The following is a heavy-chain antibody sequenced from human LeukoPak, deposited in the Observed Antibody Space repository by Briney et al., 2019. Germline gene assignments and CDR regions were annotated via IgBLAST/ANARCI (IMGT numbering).Heavy chain of an antibody. D-gene: IGHD2-15*01. V-gene: IGHV3-30*04. J-gene: IGHJ4*02. CDR2: TSFDGSDK. Sequence: GGSLRLSCAASGFTFSSYAMHWVRQAPGKGLEWVAVTSFDGSDKFYADSVRGRFTISRDNSRNTLYLQLNSPRAEDTAVYYCATQPCSGGRCYLLHWGQGTLVAVSS. CDR3: ATQPCSGGRCYLLH. CDR1: GFTFSSYA.